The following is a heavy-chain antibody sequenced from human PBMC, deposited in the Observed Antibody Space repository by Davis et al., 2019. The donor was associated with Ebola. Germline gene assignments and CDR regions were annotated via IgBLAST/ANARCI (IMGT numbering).Heavy chain of an antibody. D-gene: IGHD2-2*01. J-gene: IGHJ6*02. CDR1: GGSISSYY. CDR3: AREWVVVVSGGKYYFYGMDV. CDR2: IYTSGRT. Sequence: PSETLSLTCTVSGGSISSYYWSWIRQPAGQGLEWIGHIYTSGRTNYNPSLKSRVTMSVETSKNQFSLKLSSVTAADTAVYYCAREWVVVVSGGKYYFYGMDVWGQGTTVTVSS. V-gene: IGHV4-4*07.